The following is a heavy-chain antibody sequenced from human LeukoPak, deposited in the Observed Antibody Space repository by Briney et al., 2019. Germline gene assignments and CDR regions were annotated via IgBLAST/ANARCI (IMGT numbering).Heavy chain of an antibody. CDR3: ATKAYCGGDCHSRYFQH. Sequence: GGSLRLSCAASGFSFSDYWMSWVRPAPGKGLEWVANIKPDGSEKYYVDSVKGRFTISRDNAKNSLYLEMNNLGAEDTAVYYCATKAYCGGDCHSRYFQHWGQDTLVTVSS. CDR2: IKPDGSEK. D-gene: IGHD2-21*02. CDR1: GFSFSDYW. V-gene: IGHV3-7*03. J-gene: IGHJ1*01.